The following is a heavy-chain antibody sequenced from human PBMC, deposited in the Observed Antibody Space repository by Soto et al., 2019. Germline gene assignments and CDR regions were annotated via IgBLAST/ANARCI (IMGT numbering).Heavy chain of an antibody. CDR3: AVWFGELSTYYYMDV. CDR1: GYTFTSYG. J-gene: IGHJ6*02. CDR2: ISAYNGNT. D-gene: IGHD3-10*01. Sequence: ASVKVSCKASGYTFTSYGISWVRQAPGQGLEWMGWISAYNGNTNYAQKFQGRVTMTRDTSTSTVYMELSSLRSEDTAVYYCAVWFGELSTYYYMDVWGQGTTVTVSS. V-gene: IGHV1-18*04.